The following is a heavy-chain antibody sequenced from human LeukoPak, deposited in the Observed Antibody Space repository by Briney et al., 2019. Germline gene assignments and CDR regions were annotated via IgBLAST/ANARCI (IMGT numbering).Heavy chain of an antibody. Sequence: GGSLRLSCAASGFTFSSYWMNWARQAPGKGLEWVSVISGSSDNTYYADSVKGRFTISRDNSTNTLYLQMNSLRAEDTAVYYFANLGGEVDYWGQGPLVTVSS. CDR2: ISGSSDNT. J-gene: IGHJ4*02. D-gene: IGHD3-16*01. CDR3: ANLGGEVDY. CDR1: GFTFSSYW. V-gene: IGHV3-23*01.